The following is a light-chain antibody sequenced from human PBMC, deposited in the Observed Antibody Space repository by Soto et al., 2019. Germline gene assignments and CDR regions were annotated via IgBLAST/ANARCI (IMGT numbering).Light chain of an antibody. CDR3: QSYDSSLSGSEYV. V-gene: IGLV1-40*01. CDR2: GNS. CDR1: SSNIGAGYD. J-gene: IGLJ1*01. Sequence: QSVLTQPPSVSGAPGQRVTISCTGSSSNIGAGYDVHWYQQLPGTAPKLLIYGNSSRPSGVPDRFSGSKSGTSASLAITGLQAEDEADYYCQSYDSSLSGSEYVFGTGTKLTV.